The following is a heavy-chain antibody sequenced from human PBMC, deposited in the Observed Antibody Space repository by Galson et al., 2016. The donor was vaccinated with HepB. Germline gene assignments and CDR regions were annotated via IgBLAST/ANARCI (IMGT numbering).Heavy chain of an antibody. V-gene: IGHV3-33*01. D-gene: IGHD3/OR15-3a*01. CDR1: GFTFSSYA. J-gene: IGHJ4*02. CDR2: IWNDGSYK. CDR3: TREGPQRTFDY. Sequence: SLRLSCAASGFTFSSYAMHWVRQAPGKGLEWVAVIWNDGSYKYYVGSVRARFSISRENAKNFLYLQMNNLRAGDTAVYYCTREGPQRTFDYWGQGTLVTVSS.